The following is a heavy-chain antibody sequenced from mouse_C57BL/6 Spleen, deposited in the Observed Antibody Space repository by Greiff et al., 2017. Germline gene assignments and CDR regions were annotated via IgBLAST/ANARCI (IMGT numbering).Heavy chain of an antibody. D-gene: IGHD1-1*01. V-gene: IGHV1-18*01. J-gene: IGHJ4*01. CDR3: ARLSTTVVMDY. CDR2: INPNNGGT. Sequence: EVQRVESGPELVKPGASVKIPCKASGYTFTDYNMDWVKQSHGKSLEWIGDINPNNGGTIYNQKFKGKATLTVDKSSSTAYMELRSLTSEDTAVYYCARLSTTVVMDYWGQGTSVTVSS. CDR1: GYTFTDYN.